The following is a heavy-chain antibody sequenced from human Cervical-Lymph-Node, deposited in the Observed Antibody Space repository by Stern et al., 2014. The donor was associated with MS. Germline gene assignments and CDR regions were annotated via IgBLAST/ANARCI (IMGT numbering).Heavy chain of an antibody. V-gene: IGHV1-69*01. Sequence: VQLVESGSEVKKPGSSVKVSCKASGGTFSSYAISWVRQAPGQGLEWMGGIIPIFGTANYAQKFQGRVTIAADESTSTAYMELSSLRSEDTAVYYCARDGGYCSGGSCYSGWGQGTLVTVSS. CDR1: GGTFSSYA. CDR3: ARDGGYCSGGSCYSG. CDR2: IIPIFGTA. J-gene: IGHJ4*02. D-gene: IGHD2-15*01.